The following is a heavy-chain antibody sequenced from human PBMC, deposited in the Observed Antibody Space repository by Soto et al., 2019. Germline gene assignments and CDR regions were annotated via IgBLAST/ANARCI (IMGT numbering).Heavy chain of an antibody. V-gene: IGHV4-31*03. CDR2: IYYSGST. CDR3: ARISLLGRFDP. Sequence: NPSETLSLTCTVSGGSISSGGYYWSWIRQHPGKGLEWIGYIYYSGSTYYNPSLKSRVTISVDTSKNQFSLKLSSVTAADTAVYYCARISLLGRFDPWGQGTLVTVSS. J-gene: IGHJ5*02. CDR1: GGSISSGGYY. D-gene: IGHD3-16*01.